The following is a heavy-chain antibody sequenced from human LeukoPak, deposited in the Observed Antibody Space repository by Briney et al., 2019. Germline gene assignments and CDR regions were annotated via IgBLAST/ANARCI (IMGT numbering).Heavy chain of an antibody. CDR1: GYSVSSGYY. CDR3: TRDEYGAAD. J-gene: IGHJ4*02. D-gene: IGHD4-17*01. CDR2: VYHTGTT. V-gene: IGHV4-38-2*02. Sequence: TSETLSLTCVVSGYSVSSGYYWGWIRQSPGKGLEWIASVYHTGTTYYNPSLKSRARISVNMSKNHVSLRLTSVTAADTAMYYCTRDEYGAADWGQGILVTVSS.